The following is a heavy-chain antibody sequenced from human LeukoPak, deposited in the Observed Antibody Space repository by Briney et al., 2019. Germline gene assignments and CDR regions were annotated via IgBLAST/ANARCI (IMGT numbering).Heavy chain of an antibody. Sequence: PSETLSLTCTVSGGSISSGGYYWSWIRQHPGKGLEWIGYIYYSGSTYYNPSLKGRVTISVDTSKNQFSLKLSSVTAADTAVYYCARDGNYYDSSGYHHAFDIWGQGTMVTVSS. CDR3: ARDGNYYDSSGYHHAFDI. CDR2: IYYSGST. J-gene: IGHJ3*02. CDR1: GGSISSGGYY. D-gene: IGHD3-22*01. V-gene: IGHV4-31*03.